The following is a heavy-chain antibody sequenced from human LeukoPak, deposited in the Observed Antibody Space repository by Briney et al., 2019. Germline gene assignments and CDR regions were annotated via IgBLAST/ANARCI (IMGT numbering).Heavy chain of an antibody. CDR2: IHCSGST. D-gene: IGHD3-22*01. J-gene: IGHJ4*02. CDR3: ARDRSSGYYYTFDY. V-gene: IGHV4-59*01. CDR1: GGSISTYY. Sequence: SETLSLTCTVSGGSISTYYWSWIRQPPGKGLEWIGYIHCSGSTNYNPSLKSRVTMSVDTSKNQFSLKLSSVTAADTAVYYCARDRSSGYYYTFDYWGQGTLVTVSS.